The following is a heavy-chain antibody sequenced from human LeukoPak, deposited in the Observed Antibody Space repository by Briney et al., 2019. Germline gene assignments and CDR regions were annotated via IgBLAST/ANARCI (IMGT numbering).Heavy chain of an antibody. D-gene: IGHD4-17*01. Sequence: PGGSLRLSCAASGFTFSDYYMSWIRQAPGKGLEWVSYISSSSSTIYYADSVKGRFTISRDNAKNSLYLQMNSLRAEDTAVYYCARDGAYGDYYFDYWGQGTLVTVSS. CDR1: GFTFSDYY. J-gene: IGHJ4*02. CDR3: ARDGAYGDYYFDY. CDR2: ISSSSSTI. V-gene: IGHV3-11*04.